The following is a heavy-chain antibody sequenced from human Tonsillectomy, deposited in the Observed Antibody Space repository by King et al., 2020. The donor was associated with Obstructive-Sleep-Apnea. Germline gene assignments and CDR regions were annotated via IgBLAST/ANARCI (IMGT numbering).Heavy chain of an antibody. Sequence: VQLVESGGGLVQPGGSLRLSCSASGFTFSSYAMHWVRQAPGKGLEYVSAIISNGGSTYYADSVKGRFTISRDNSKNTLYLQMSSLRAEDTAVYYCVKGLGMAWGQGTMVTVSS. CDR1: GFTFSSYA. CDR2: IISNGGST. J-gene: IGHJ3*01. D-gene: IGHD7-27*01. V-gene: IGHV3-64D*06. CDR3: VKGLGMA.